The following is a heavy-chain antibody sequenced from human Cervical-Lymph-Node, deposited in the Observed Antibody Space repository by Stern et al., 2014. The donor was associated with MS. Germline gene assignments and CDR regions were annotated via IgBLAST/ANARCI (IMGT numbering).Heavy chain of an antibody. J-gene: IGHJ3*01. Sequence: QMQLVQSGAEVKKPGASVTVSCRTSGYTFIDYYIHWVRQAPGQGLEWMGIINLSDGATTYAEKFQGRVTMTRDTSTNTAYMQLGSLTSEDTAMFFCAREGADNDAFDVWGQGTMVTVSS. CDR2: INLSDGAT. D-gene: IGHD1-26*01. CDR3: AREGADNDAFDV. V-gene: IGHV1-46*03. CDR1: GYTFIDYY.